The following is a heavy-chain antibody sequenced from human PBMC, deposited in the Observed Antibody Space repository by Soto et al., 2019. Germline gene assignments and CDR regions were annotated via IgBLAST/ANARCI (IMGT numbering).Heavy chain of an antibody. CDR3: ARAGSLGYCSGGSCYSNYYYYYMDV. D-gene: IGHD2-15*01. Sequence: ASVKVSCKASGYTFTSYYMHWVRQAPGQGLEWMGIINPSGGSTSYAQKFQGRVTMTTDTSTSTAYMELRSLRSDDTAVYYCARAGSLGYCSGGSCYSNYYYYYMDVWGKGTTVTVSS. J-gene: IGHJ6*03. V-gene: IGHV1-46*01. CDR2: INPSGGST. CDR1: GYTFTSYY.